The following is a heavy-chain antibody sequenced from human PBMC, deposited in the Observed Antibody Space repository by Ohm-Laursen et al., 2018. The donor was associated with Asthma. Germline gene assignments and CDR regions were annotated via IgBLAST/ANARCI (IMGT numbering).Heavy chain of an antibody. CDR2: ISYDGSNK. J-gene: IGHJ4*02. D-gene: IGHD4-17*01. CDR3: AKDYSYGDYLFDY. CDR1: GFTFSSYA. Sequence: RSLRLSCAASGFTFSSYAMHWVRQAPGKGLEWVAVISYDGSNKYYADSVKGRFTISRDNSKNTLYLQMNSLRAEDTAVYYCAKDYSYGDYLFDYWGQGTLVTVSS. V-gene: IGHV3-30*04.